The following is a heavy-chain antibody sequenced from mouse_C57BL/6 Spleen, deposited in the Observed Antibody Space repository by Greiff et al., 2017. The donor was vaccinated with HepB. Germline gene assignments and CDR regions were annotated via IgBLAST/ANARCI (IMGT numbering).Heavy chain of an antibody. V-gene: IGHV1-39*01. D-gene: IGHD2-4*01. Sequence: EVQLKESGPELVKPGASVKISCKASGYSFTDYNMNWVKQSNGKSLEWIGVINPNYGTTSYNQKFKGKATLTVDQSSSTAYMQLNSLTSEDSAVYYCAREGIYDYDGYFDYWGQGTTLTVSS. CDR1: GYSFTDYN. J-gene: IGHJ2*01. CDR2: INPNYGTT. CDR3: AREGIYDYDGYFDY.